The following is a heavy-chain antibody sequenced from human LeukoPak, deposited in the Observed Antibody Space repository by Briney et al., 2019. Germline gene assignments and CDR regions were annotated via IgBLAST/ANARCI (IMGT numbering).Heavy chain of an antibody. V-gene: IGHV4-59*08. J-gene: IGHJ5*02. CDR2: IYYSGST. D-gene: IGHD6-19*01. CDR3: ARHEGIAVSWAWFDP. Sequence: SETLSLTCTVSGGSISSYYWSWIRQPPGKGLEWLGYIYYSGSTNYNPSLKSRVTISVDTSKNQFSLKLSSVTAADTAVYYCARHEGIAVSWAWFDPWGQGTLVTVSS. CDR1: GGSISSYY.